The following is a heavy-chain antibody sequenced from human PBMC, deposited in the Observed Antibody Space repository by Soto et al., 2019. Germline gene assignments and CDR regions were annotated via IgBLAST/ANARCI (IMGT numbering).Heavy chain of an antibody. CDR2: ISGKNVYV. V-gene: IGHV3-21*01. D-gene: IGHD2-15*01. J-gene: IGHJ3*02. CDR1: GFNLSIYT. CDR3: ARDRCSGGSCYRTYAFDM. Sequence: EAQLVESGGGLVKPGGSLRVSCAASGFNLSIYTMNWVRQAQGKGLEWVSSISGKNVYVYYSDSVKGRFSISRDNAKNSLTLQMNSLRAEDTALYYCARDRCSGGSCYRTYAFDMWGQGTLFTVS.